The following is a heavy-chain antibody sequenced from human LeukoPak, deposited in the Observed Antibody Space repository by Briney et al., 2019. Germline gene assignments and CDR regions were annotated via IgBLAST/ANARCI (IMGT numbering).Heavy chain of an antibody. J-gene: IGHJ4*02. CDR2: FDPEDGET. CDR3: ATFRQTYDILTGYLIGPFDY. CDR1: GYTLTELS. Sequence: ASVKVSCKVSGYTLTELSMHWVRQAPGKGLEWMGGFDPEDGETIYAQKFQGRVTMTEDTSTDTAYMKLSSLRSEDTAVYYCATFRQTYDILTGYLIGPFDYWGQGTLVTVSS. V-gene: IGHV1-24*01. D-gene: IGHD3-9*01.